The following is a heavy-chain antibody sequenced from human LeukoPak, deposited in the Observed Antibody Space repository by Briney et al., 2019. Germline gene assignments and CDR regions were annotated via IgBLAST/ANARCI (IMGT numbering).Heavy chain of an antibody. Sequence: ASVKVSCKASGYTFTSYDINWVRQATGQGLEWMGWMNPSSGNTGYAQKFQGRVTMTRITSISTAYMELSSLRSEDTAVYYCAGGPGYYGSGSSAGFDYWGQGTLVTVSS. CDR2: MNPSSGNT. D-gene: IGHD3-10*01. CDR1: GYTFTSYD. V-gene: IGHV1-8*01. J-gene: IGHJ4*02. CDR3: AGGPGYYGSGSSAGFDY.